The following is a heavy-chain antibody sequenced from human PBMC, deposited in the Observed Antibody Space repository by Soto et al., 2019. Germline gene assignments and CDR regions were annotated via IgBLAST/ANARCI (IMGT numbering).Heavy chain of an antibody. V-gene: IGHV3-23*01. CDR1: GFIFTTYA. D-gene: IGHD2-21*02. CDR3: AEPYCPTSDCHGWGFDY. J-gene: IGHJ4*02. CDR2: ISGGGVTT. Sequence: EVQLLESGGGLVQPGGSLRLSCAASGFIFTTYAMSWVRQAPGKGLEWVSAISGGGVTTYYADSVKGRFTISRDNSKNTLYLHMNSLRVDDPAVYFCAEPYCPTSDCHGWGFDYWGQGALVTVSS.